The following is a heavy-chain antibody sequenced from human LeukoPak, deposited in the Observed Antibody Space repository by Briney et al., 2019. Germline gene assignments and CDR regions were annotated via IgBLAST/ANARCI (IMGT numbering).Heavy chain of an antibody. D-gene: IGHD2-21*01. J-gene: IGHJ4*02. V-gene: IGHV3-43*02. CDR1: GFTFYDYD. CDR2: ISRDGCST. CDR3: AKEHIVVVGRFAF. Sequence: PGGSLRLSCAASGFTFYDYDMHWVRHAPGKGVEWVSFISRDGCSTYYAASVKGPFIISIDNSKTSLYLQMNSLRSEDTALYYCAKEHIVVVGRFAFWGQGTLVTVSS.